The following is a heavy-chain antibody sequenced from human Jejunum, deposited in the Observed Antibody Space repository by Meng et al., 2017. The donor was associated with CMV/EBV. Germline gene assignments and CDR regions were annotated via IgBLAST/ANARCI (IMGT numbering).Heavy chain of an antibody. Sequence: GGSMTGSSCYWGWIRQPPGKGLGWIETIYYGRGTYYRLSLKSRVTMSIDTSKNQLSLRLTSVTAADTAVYYCASLLGVAAVSLAPWGQGTLVTVSS. D-gene: IGHD6-25*01. CDR3: ASLLGVAAVSLAP. CDR2: IYYGRGT. J-gene: IGHJ5*02. V-gene: IGHV4-39*07. CDR1: GGSMTGSSCY.